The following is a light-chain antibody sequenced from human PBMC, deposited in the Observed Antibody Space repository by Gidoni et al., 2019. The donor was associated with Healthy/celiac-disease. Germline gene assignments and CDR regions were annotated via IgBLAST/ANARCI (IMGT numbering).Light chain of an antibody. CDR3: QQRSNWPPWT. J-gene: IGKJ1*01. V-gene: IGKV3-11*01. CDR1: QSVSSH. CDR2: DAS. Sequence: AATPALVTGERATLPCRASQSVSSHLAWYQQKPGQAPRLLIYDASNRATGIPARFSGSGSGTDFTLTISSLEPEDFAVYYCQQRSNWPPWTFGQGTKVEIK.